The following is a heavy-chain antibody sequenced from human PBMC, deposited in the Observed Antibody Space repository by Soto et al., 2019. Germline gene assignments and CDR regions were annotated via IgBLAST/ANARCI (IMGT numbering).Heavy chain of an antibody. CDR3: AKDHFPYSSGWSFDY. J-gene: IGHJ4*02. Sequence: PGGSLSLASAVSGFTFSSYAMNWVRQAPGKGLEWVSVISGSGGSTYYADSVKGRLTISRDNSKDTLYLQMNSLRAEDTAVYYCAKDHFPYSSGWSFDYWGQGTLVTVSS. CDR2: ISGSGGST. CDR1: GFTFSSYA. D-gene: IGHD6-19*01. V-gene: IGHV3-23*01.